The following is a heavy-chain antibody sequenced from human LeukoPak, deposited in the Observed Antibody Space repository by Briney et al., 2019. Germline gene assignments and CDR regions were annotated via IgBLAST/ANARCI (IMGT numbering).Heavy chain of an antibody. CDR1: GFTFSSHG. CDR3: ARGGPSGLIYYMDV. D-gene: IGHD2-8*01. V-gene: IGHV3-48*01. Sequence: PGGSLRLSCAASGFTFSSHGMNWVRQAPGKGLEWISYISGSSSTIYYADSVKGRFTVSRDNAKNSLYLQMNSLRAEDTAVYYCARGGPSGLIYYMDVWGTGTTVTVSS. CDR2: ISGSSSTI. J-gene: IGHJ6*03.